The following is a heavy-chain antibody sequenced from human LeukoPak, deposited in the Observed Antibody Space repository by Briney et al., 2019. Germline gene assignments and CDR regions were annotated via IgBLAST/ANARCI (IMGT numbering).Heavy chain of an antibody. J-gene: IGHJ6*02. CDR3: ARDLITMLRGTSGMDG. CDR1: GFTFSSYG. CDR2: ISYDGSNK. D-gene: IGHD3-10*01. V-gene: IGHV3-30*04. Sequence: GGSLRLSCAASGFTFSSYGMHWVRQAPGKGLEWVAVISYDGSNKYYADYVKGRFTISRDNSKNTLYLQMNSLRAEDTAVYYCARDLITMLRGTSGMDGWGQGTTVTVSS.